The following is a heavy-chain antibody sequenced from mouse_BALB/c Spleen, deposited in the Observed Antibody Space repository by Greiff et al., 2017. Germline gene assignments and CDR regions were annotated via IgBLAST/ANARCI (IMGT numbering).Heavy chain of an antibody. V-gene: IGHV10-1*02. Sequence: DVMLVESGGGLVQPKGSLKLSCAASGFTFNTYAMNWVRQAPGKGLEWVARIRSKSNNYATYYADSVKDRFTISRDDSQSMLYLQMNNLKTEDTAMYYCVKGFDYWGQGTTLTVSS. CDR1: GFTFNTYA. J-gene: IGHJ2*01. CDR2: IRSKSNNYAT. CDR3: VKGFDY.